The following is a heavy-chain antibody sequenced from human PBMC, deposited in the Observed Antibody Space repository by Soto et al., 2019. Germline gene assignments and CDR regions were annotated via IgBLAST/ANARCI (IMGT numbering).Heavy chain of an antibody. CDR1: RGSISSGTNY. V-gene: IGHV4-39*01. CDR3: ARHEAGWYFDS. Sequence: SETLSHTCTVSRGSISSGTNYWVWILQPPGKGLEWIANIYYIGGTFYNPSLKSRVTISLDTSKNQFSLKLWSVIAADTAMYYCARHEAGWYFDSRGQGTLVTVS. CDR2: IYYIGGT. J-gene: IGHJ4*02. D-gene: IGHD6-25*01.